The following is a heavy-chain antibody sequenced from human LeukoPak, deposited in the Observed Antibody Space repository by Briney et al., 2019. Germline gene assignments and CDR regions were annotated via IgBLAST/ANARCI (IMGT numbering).Heavy chain of an antibody. Sequence: GRSLRLSCAASGFTFSSYAMHWVRQAPGKGLEWVAVISYDGSNKYYADSVKGRFTISRDNSKNTLYLQMNSLRAEDTAVYYCAAAGDYWGQGTLVTVSS. J-gene: IGHJ4*02. V-gene: IGHV3-30-3*01. CDR3: AAAGDY. D-gene: IGHD3-10*01. CDR2: ISYDGSNK. CDR1: GFTFSSYA.